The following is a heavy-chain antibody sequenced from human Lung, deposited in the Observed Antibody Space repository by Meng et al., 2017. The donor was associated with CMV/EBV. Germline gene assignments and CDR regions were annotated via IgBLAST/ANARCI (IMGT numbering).Heavy chain of an antibody. CDR3: ARDRERGYSYGIIDY. V-gene: IGHV1-46*01. CDR2: INPSGGST. J-gene: IGHJ4*02. D-gene: IGHD5-18*01. Sequence: ASXXVSXKASGYTFTSYYMHWVRQAPGQGLEWMGIINPSGGSTSYAQKFQGRVTMTRDTSTSTVCMELSSLRFEDTAVYYCARDRERGYSYGIIDYWGQGTLVTVSS. CDR1: GYTFTSYY.